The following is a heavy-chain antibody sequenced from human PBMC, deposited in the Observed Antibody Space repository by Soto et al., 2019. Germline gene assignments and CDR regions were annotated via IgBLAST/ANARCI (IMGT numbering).Heavy chain of an antibody. J-gene: IGHJ6*02. Sequence: GGSLSLSCAGSGFTFSSYPMHWVRQAPGKGLEWVTTISYNGGSKYYGDSVKGRFTISRDNSKNTLYLQMNSLRTEDTATYYCAKFLTPEYSYGLSVWGQGTTVTVSS. CDR1: GFTFSSYP. V-gene: IGHV3-30-3*01. D-gene: IGHD5-18*01. CDR3: AKFLTPEYSYGLSV. CDR2: ISYNGGSK.